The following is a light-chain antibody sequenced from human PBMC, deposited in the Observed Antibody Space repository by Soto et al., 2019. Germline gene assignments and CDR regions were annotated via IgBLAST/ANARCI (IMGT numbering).Light chain of an antibody. V-gene: IGKV1-5*03. CDR2: KAS. CDR1: QTISMF. J-gene: IGKJ1*01. CDR3: QHYNSYSEA. Sequence: DIQMTQTPSTLSGSVGDRSTVTCRASQTISMFLAWYHRKPGKAPNLLIYKASTLKSGVPSRFSDSGSVTEFTLTISSLQPDDVATYYCQHYNSYSEAFGQGAKVDI.